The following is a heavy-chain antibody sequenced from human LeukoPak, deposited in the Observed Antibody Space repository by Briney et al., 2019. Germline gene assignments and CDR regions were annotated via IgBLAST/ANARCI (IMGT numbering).Heavy chain of an antibody. D-gene: IGHD3-10*01. V-gene: IGHV3-33*01. CDR1: GFNFGTFA. CDR2: IWYDGSSK. J-gene: IGHJ4*02. Sequence: PGGSLRLSCEASGFNFGTFAMHWVRQAPGEGLEWLAIIWYDGSSKHYSDSVKGRFTISRDNSKSSLYLQMNSLRAEDTAVYYCRGTYYYGSGIDGDYFDYWGQGTLVTVSS. CDR3: RGTYYYGSGIDGDYFDY.